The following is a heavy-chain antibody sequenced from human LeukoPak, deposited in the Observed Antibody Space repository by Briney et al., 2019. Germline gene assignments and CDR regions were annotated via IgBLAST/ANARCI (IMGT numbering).Heavy chain of an antibody. Sequence: TGGSLRLSCAASGFPFSSYAMHWVRQAPGKGLEYVSAISSNGGSTYYANSVKGRFTISRDNSKNTLYLQMGSLRAEDMAVYYCARGGGTVTTRGYMDVWGKGTTVTVSS. CDR1: GFPFSSYA. J-gene: IGHJ6*03. CDR3: ARGGGTVTTRGYMDV. V-gene: IGHV3-64*01. D-gene: IGHD4-11*01. CDR2: ISSNGGST.